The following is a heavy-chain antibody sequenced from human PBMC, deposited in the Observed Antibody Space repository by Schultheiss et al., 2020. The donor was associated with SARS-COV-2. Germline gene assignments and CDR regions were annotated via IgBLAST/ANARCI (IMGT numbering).Heavy chain of an antibody. CDR3: ARATYHDPLTGHSLADGWYFDL. D-gene: IGHD3-9*01. V-gene: IGHV3-30*02. J-gene: IGHJ2*01. Sequence: GESLKISCAASGFTFSSYGMHWVRQAPGKGLEWVAFTWYDGSNKYYADSVKGRFTISRDNSKNTLYLQMNSLRAEDTAVYFCARATYHDPLTGHSLADGWYFDLWGRGTLVTVSS. CDR2: TWYDGSNK. CDR1: GFTFSSYG.